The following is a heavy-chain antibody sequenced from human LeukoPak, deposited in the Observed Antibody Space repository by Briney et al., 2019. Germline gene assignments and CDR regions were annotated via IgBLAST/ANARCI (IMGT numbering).Heavy chain of an antibody. Sequence: SETLSLTCTVSGGSISSGDYYWSWIRQPPGKGLEWIGYIYYSGSTYYNPSLKSRVTISVDTSKNQFSLKLSSVTAADTAVYYCARIYGSGSYFSPVARWFDPWGQRTLVTVSS. CDR2: IYYSGST. V-gene: IGHV4-30-4*01. CDR3: ARIYGSGSYFSPVARWFDP. CDR1: GGSISSGDYY. D-gene: IGHD3-10*01. J-gene: IGHJ5*02.